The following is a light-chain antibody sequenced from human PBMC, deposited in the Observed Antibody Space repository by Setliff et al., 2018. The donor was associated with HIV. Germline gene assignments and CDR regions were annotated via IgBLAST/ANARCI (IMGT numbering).Light chain of an antibody. CDR3: QQYYTYPLT. Sequence: DIQMTQSPSTLSASVGDRVIITCRASQSISSLLAWYQQKPGKAPKVLIYKESTLESGVPSRFSGSGSGTEFTLTISSLQPDDFATYYCQQYYTYPLTFGGGTKVDIK. J-gene: IGKJ4*01. CDR2: KES. CDR1: QSISSL. V-gene: IGKV1-5*03.